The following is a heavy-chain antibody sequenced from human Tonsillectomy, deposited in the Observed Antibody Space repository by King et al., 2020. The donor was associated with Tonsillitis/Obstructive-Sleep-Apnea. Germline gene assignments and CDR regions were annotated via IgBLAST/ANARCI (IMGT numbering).Heavy chain of an antibody. Sequence: VQLVQSGGGVVQPGRSLRLSCAASGFTFSSYGMHWVRQAPDKGLEWVAVISYDGSNKYYADSVKGRFTISRDNSKNTLYLQMNSLRAEDTAVYYCAKDPDPIAAAGTGGLDYWGQGTLVTVSS. CDR1: GFTFSSYG. D-gene: IGHD6-13*01. CDR2: ISYDGSNK. V-gene: IGHV3-30*18. J-gene: IGHJ4*02. CDR3: AKDPDPIAAAGTGGLDY.